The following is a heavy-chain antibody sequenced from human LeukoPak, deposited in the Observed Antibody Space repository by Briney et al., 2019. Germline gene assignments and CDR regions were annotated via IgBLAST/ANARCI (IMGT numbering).Heavy chain of an antibody. CDR2: ISYDGSNK. CDR1: GFTSSSYG. CDR3: AKFLTSSLNWFDP. J-gene: IGHJ5*02. Sequence: GGSLRLSCAASGFTSSSYGMHWVRQAPGKGLEWVAVISYDGSNKYYADSVKGRFTISRDNSKNTLYLQMNSLRAEDTAVYYCAKFLTSSLNWFDPWGQGTLVTVSS. D-gene: IGHD3-9*01. V-gene: IGHV3-30*18.